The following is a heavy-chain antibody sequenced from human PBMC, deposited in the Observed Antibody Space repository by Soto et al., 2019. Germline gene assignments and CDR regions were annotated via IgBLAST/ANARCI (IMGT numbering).Heavy chain of an antibody. CDR1: GGSISSYY. CDR2: IYYSGST. J-gene: IGHJ6*02. D-gene: IGHD7-27*01. V-gene: IGHV4-59*01. CDR3: ASGSHWAGYYYYGMDV. Sequence: PSETLSLTCTVSGGSISSYYWSWIRQPPGKGLEWIGYIYYSGSTNYNPSLKSRVTISVDTSKNQFSLKLSSVTAADTAVYYCASGSHWAGYYYYGMDVWGQGTTVTVSS.